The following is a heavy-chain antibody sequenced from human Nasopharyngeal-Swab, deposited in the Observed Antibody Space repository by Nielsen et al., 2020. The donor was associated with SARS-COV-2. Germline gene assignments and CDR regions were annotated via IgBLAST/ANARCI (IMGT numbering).Heavy chain of an antibody. D-gene: IGHD5-24*01. CDR1: GYTFTSYY. J-gene: IGHJ5*02. CDR3: AREIAGRDEGDWFDP. V-gene: IGHV1-46*01. Sequence: ASVKVSCKASGYTFTSYYMHWVRQAPGQGLEWMGIINPSGGSTSYAQKFQGRVTMTRDTSTSTVYMGLSSLRSEDTAVYYCAREIAGRDEGDWFDPWGQGTLVTVSS. CDR2: INPSGGST.